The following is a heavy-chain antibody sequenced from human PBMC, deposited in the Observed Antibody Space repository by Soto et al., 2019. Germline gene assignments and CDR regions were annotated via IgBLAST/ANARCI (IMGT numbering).Heavy chain of an antibody. J-gene: IGHJ5*02. CDR3: TTGLTIFGVVIDP. V-gene: IGHV3-15*01. Sequence: EVQLVESGGGLVKPGGSLRLSCAASGFTFSNALMTWVRQAPGKGLEWVGRIKSKSDGATTDYAAPVRGRFIISRDDSKNTLYLQMNSLKTEDTAVHYCTTGLTIFGVVIDPWGQGTLVTVSS. CDR2: IKSKSDGATT. D-gene: IGHD3-3*01. CDR1: GFTFSNAL.